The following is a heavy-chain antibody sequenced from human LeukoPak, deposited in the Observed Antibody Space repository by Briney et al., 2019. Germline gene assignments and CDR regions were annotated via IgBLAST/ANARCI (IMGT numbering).Heavy chain of an antibody. CDR3: ARHEAYYYGSGSSQQYYYYMDV. V-gene: IGHV5-51*01. J-gene: IGHJ6*03. CDR1: GYSFTSYW. CDR2: IYPGDTDT. D-gene: IGHD3-10*01. Sequence: GESLKISCKGSGYSFTSYWIGWVRQMPGKGLEWMGIIYPGDTDTRYSPSFQGQVTISADKSISTAYLQWSSLKASDTAMYYCARHEAYYYGSGSSQQYYYYMDVWGKGTTVTVSS.